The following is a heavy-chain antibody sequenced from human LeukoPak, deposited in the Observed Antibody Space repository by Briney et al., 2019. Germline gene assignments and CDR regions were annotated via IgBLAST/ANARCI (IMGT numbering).Heavy chain of an antibody. J-gene: IGHJ5*02. Sequence: ASVKVSCKVSGYTLTELSMHWVLEAPGKGLEWMGGFDPEDGETIYAQKFQGRVTMTEDTSTDTAYMELSSLRSEDTAVYYCATVLPQSVGVIIILGRGFDPWGQGTLVTVSS. CDR1: GYTLTELS. CDR2: FDPEDGET. V-gene: IGHV1-24*01. CDR3: ATVLPQSVGVIIILGRGFDP. D-gene: IGHD3-3*01.